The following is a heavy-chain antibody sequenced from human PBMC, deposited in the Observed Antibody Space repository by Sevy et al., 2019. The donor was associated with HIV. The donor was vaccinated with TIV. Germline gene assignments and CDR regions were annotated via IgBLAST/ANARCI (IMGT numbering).Heavy chain of an antibody. CDR2: MNPNTGNT. V-gene: IGHV1-8*01. Sequence: APVKVSCKASGYTFTSYDINWVRQASGQGLECMGWMNPNTGNTGYAQKFQGRVTMTRNTSISTAYMELGSLRSEDTAVYYCARHRDYYDSSGYGTFDPWGQGTLVTVSS. CDR3: ARHRDYYDSSGYGTFDP. J-gene: IGHJ5*02. D-gene: IGHD3-22*01. CDR1: GYTFTSYD.